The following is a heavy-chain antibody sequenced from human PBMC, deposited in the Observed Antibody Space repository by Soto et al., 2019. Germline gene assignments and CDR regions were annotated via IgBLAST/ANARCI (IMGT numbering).Heavy chain of an antibody. J-gene: IGHJ6*02. CDR3: ASLSNLLYSGYVDYYYYGMDV. D-gene: IGHD5-12*01. Sequence: SVKVSCKASGGTFSSYAISWVRQAPGQGLEWMGGIIPIFGTANYAQKFQGRVTITADESTSTAYMKLSSLRSEDTAVYYCASLSNLLYSGYVDYYYYGMDVWGQGTTVTVSS. CDR2: IIPIFGTA. V-gene: IGHV1-69*13. CDR1: GGTFSSYA.